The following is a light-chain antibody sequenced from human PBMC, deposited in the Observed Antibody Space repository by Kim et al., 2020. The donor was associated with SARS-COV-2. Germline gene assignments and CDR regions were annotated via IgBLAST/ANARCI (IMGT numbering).Light chain of an antibody. Sequence: ASVGDRVTITCRASQSISSYLSWYQQKPGKAPNLLIYAASSLQSGVPSRFSGGGSGTDFTLTISSLQPEDFATYYCQQSYSIPWTFGQGTKVDIK. CDR1: QSISSY. CDR3: QQSYSIPWT. J-gene: IGKJ1*01. CDR2: AAS. V-gene: IGKV1-39*01.